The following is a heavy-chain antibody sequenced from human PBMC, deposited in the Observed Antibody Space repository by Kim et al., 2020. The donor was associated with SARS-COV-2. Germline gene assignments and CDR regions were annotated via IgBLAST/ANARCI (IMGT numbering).Heavy chain of an antibody. V-gene: IGHV3-9*01. CDR2: ISWNSGSI. CDR1: GFTFDDYA. Sequence: GGSLRLSCAASGFTFDDYAMHWVRQAPGKGLEWVSGISWNSGSIGYADSVKGRFTISRDNAKNSLYLQMNSLRAEDTALYYCAKDRSSSWSPGYYFDYWG. J-gene: IGHJ4*01. D-gene: IGHD6-13*01. CDR3: AKDRSSSWSPGYYFDY.